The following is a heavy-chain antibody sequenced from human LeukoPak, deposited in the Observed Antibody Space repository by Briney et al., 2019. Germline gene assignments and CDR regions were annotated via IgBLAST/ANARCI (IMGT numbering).Heavy chain of an antibody. J-gene: IGHJ4*02. D-gene: IGHD3-3*01. CDR3: ARDRAWNYFDY. CDR1: GFTFSRHG. CDR2: ISNDGSRK. V-gene: IGHV3-30*03. Sequence: GGSLRLSCEPSGFTFSRHGMHWVRQAPAKGLEWVAIISNDGSRKYYAHSVEGRFTISRDNSKNTLYLQMDSLRAEDTAVYYCARDRAWNYFDYWGQGTLVTVSS.